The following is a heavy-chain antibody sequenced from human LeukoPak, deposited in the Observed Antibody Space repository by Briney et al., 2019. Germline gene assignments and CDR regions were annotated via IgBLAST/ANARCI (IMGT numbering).Heavy chain of an antibody. Sequence: GSTNYNPSLKSRVTISVDTSKNQFSLKLSSVTAADTAVYYCARYRDDILTGYYISVGIFDYWGQGTLVTVSS. CDR2: GST. J-gene: IGHJ4*02. V-gene: IGHV4-59*01. CDR3: ARYRDDILTGYYISVGIFDY. D-gene: IGHD3-9*01.